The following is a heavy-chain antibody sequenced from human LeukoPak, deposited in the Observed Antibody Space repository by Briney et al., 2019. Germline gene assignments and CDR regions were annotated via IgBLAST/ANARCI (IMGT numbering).Heavy chain of an antibody. D-gene: IGHD6-19*01. CDR1: GFTFNSYG. V-gene: IGHV3-33*01. Sequence: GGSLRLSCAASGFTFNSYGMHWVRQAPGKGLEWVAVMWYDGSNKYYADSVKGRFTISRDDSKNTLYLQMNSLRAEDTAVYYCARDRTGSGWYKDYWGQGTLVTVSS. J-gene: IGHJ4*02. CDR3: ARDRTGSGWYKDY. CDR2: MWYDGSNK.